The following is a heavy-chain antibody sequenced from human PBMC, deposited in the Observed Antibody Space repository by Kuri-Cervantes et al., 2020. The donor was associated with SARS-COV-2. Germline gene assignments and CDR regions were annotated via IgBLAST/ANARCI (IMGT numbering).Heavy chain of an antibody. Sequence: LRLSCTVSGGSISSGSYYWTWIRQPAGKGLEWIGRLYTSGSTNYNPSLKSRVTISVDTSKNQFSLKLSSVTAADTAVYYCAGSSGWYTYYYYGMDVWGQGTTVTVSS. D-gene: IGHD6-19*01. CDR3: AGSSGWYTYYYYGMDV. CDR2: LYTSGST. J-gene: IGHJ6*02. V-gene: IGHV4-61*02. CDR1: GGSISSGSYY.